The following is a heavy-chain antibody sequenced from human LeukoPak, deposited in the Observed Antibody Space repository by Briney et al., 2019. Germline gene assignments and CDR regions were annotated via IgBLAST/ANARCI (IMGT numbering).Heavy chain of an antibody. D-gene: IGHD6-19*01. V-gene: IGHV3-21*01. CDR2: ISSSSSYI. J-gene: IGHJ4*02. Sequence: PGGSLRLSCAASGFTFSSYGMHWVRQAPGKGLEWVSSISSSSSYIYYADSVKGRFTISRDNAKNSLYLQMNSLRAEDTAVYYCARGIAVAGIGYWGQGTLVTVSS. CDR1: GFTFSSYG. CDR3: ARGIAVAGIGY.